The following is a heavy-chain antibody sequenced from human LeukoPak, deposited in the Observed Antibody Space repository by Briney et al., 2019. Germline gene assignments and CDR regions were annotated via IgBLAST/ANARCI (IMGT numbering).Heavy chain of an antibody. Sequence: ASVKVSCKASGYTFTGYYMHWVRQAPGQGLEWMGWINPNSGGTNYAQKFQGRVTMTRDTSISTAYMELSRLRSDDTAVYYCARGLDSWDSEEVYWGQGTLVTVSS. J-gene: IGHJ4*02. CDR3: ARGLDSWDSEEVY. V-gene: IGHV1-2*02. CDR1: GYTFTGYY. D-gene: IGHD1-26*01. CDR2: INPNSGGT.